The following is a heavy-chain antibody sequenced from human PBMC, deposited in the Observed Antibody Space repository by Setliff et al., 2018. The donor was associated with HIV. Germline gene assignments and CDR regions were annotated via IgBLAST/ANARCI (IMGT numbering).Heavy chain of an antibody. J-gene: IGHJ6*03. CDR2: IRSDGSNK. CDR3: ARDRGRGLAPSGILDYYYMDV. V-gene: IGHV3-30*02. CDR1: GLTFSNCG. D-gene: IGHD6-13*01. Sequence: GSLRLSCATSGLTFSNCGMHWVRQAPGKGLEWVASIRSDGSNKYYADSVKGRFIISRHNSNNTLYLQMNSLRAEDSAMYYCARDRGRGLAPSGILDYYYMDVWGKGTTVTVSS.